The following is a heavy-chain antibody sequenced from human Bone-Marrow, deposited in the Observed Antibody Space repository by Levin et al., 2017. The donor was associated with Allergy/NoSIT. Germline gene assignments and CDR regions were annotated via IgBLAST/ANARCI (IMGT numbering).Heavy chain of an antibody. D-gene: IGHD2-15*01. CDR3: AREADTDFGSVINWFDP. V-gene: IGHV1-3*04. J-gene: IGHJ5*02. Sequence: ASVKVSCRSSGYTFTSYALHWMRQAPGQRLEWMGWINTANGNTKYSPKFRGRVTLSRDTSASTAHMDLRSLTSEDTAVYYCAREADTDFGSVINWFDPWGQGTLVSVSS. CDR2: INTANGNT. CDR1: GYTFTSYA.